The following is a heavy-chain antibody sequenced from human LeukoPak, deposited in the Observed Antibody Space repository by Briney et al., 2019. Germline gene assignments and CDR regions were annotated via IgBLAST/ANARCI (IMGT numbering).Heavy chain of an antibody. J-gene: IGHJ4*02. CDR1: GFTFSKYG. V-gene: IGHV3-33*01. CDR2: IWYEGSNK. D-gene: IGHD2-2*01. CDR3: ARAGIGNALDY. Sequence: PGGSLRLSCAASGFTFSKYGINWVRQAPGKGLEWVAIIWYEGSNKYFAESVMGRFTISKDNSKNTVYLQMNSLRIEGTAAYHCARAGIGNALDYWGQGTQVTVSS.